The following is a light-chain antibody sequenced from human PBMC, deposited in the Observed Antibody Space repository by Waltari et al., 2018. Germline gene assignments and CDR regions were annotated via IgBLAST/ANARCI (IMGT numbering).Light chain of an antibody. CDR2: GAS. CDR3: QQVKTYPLT. Sequence: DIQLTQSPSFLSASVGHRITITCRASQDSSSYLAWYQQKPGRAPKFLISGASSLQSGVASRFSGSGSGTEFNLTISSLQPEDFATYYCQQVKTYPLTFGGGTKVEIK. CDR1: QDSSSY. J-gene: IGKJ4*01. V-gene: IGKV1-9*01.